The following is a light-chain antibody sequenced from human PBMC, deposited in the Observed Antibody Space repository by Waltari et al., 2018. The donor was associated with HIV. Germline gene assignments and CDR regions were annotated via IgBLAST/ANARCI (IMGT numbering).Light chain of an antibody. CDR2: RNN. J-gene: IGLJ2*01. V-gene: IGLV1-47*01. CDR3: QTWDTSTVV. Sequence: QSVLTQPPSASGTPGQRVTISCSGSSSNIGSNCVYWNHHLPGTAPKLLVYRNNQRPSGVPDRLSGSKSGTSASLAISGLRSEDEADYYCQTWDTSTVVFGGGTKLTVL. CDR1: SSNIGSNC.